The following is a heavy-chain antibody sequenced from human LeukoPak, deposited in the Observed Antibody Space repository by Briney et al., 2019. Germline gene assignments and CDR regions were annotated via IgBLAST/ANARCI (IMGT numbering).Heavy chain of an antibody. V-gene: IGHV1-69*06. CDR2: IIPIFGTA. D-gene: IGHD3-10*01. CDR1: GGTFSSYA. Sequence: SVKVSCKASGGTFSSYAISWVRQAPGQGLEWMGGIIPIFGTANYAQKFQGRVTITADKSTSTAYMELSSLRSEDTAVYYYARDPVYYGSGSYYMVNWFDPWGQGTLVTVSS. CDR3: ARDPVYYGSGSYYMVNWFDP. J-gene: IGHJ5*02.